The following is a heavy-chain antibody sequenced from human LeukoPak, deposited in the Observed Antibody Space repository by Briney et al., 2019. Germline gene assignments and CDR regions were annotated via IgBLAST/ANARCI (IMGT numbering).Heavy chain of an antibody. CDR2: INPNSGDT. J-gene: IGHJ4*02. V-gene: IGHV1-2*02. CDR3: ARDRSPAPGRSYGRGHFDY. D-gene: IGHD5-18*01. Sequence: ASVTVSFTASGYTFTVYYMHWVRQAPGQGLEWMGWINPNSGDTNYAQKFQGRVTMTRDTSINTAYMELSRLRSDDTAVYYCARDRSPAPGRSYGRGHFDYWGQGTLVTVSS. CDR1: GYTFTVYY.